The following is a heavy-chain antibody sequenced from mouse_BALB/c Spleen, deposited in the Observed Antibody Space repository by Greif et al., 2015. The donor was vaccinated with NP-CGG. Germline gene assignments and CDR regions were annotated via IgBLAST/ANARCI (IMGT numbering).Heavy chain of an antibody. V-gene: IGHV1S81*02. D-gene: IGHD2-3*01. Sequence: QVQLQQSGAELVKPGASVKLSCKASGYTFTSYWMHWVKQRPGQGLEWIGEINPSNGRTNYNEKFKSKATLTVDKSSSTAYMQLSCLTSEDSAVYYCAIYDGYYYYAMDYWGQGTSVTVSS. CDR3: AIYDGYYYYAMDY. CDR2: INPSNGRT. CDR1: GYTFTSYW. J-gene: IGHJ4*01.